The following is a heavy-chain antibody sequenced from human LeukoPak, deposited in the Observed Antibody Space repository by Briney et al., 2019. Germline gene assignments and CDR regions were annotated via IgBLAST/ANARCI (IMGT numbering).Heavy chain of an antibody. D-gene: IGHD3-16*01. V-gene: IGHV3-66*01. CDR3: ASHWGGY. J-gene: IGHJ4*02. CDR2: IYDSGTI. Sequence: GGSLRLSCVASGFSSGKYWMSWVRQAPGKGLEWVSIIYDSGTIHYADSVKGRFTISRDNLKNTLYLQMNSLRAEDTAVYYCASHWGGYWGRGTLVTVSS. CDR1: GFSSGKYW.